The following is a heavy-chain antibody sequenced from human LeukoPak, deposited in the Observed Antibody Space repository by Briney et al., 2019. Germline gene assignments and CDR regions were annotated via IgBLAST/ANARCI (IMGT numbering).Heavy chain of an antibody. CDR1: GYTSTSCG. CDR2: ISAYNGNT. V-gene: IGHV1-18*01. J-gene: IGHJ6*03. CDR3: ARGSGDYYYYYMDV. Sequence: ASVKVSCKASGYTSTSCGISWVRQAPGQGLEWMGWISAYNGNTNYAQKLQGRVTMTTDTSTSTAYMELRSLRSDDTAVYYCARGSGDYYYYYMDVWGKGTTVTVSS.